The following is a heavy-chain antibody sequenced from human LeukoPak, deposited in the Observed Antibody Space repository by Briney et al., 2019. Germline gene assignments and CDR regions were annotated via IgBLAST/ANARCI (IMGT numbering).Heavy chain of an antibody. V-gene: IGHV1-3*01. CDR3: ARDGNGSLYFDY. CDR1: GYTFTSYA. J-gene: IGHJ4*02. Sequence: GASVKVSCKASGYTFTSYAMHWVRQAPGQRLEWMGWINAGNGNTKYSQKFQGRVTITRDTSASTAYMELSSLRSEDTAVYYCARDGNGSLYFDYWGQGTLVTVSS. CDR2: INAGNGNT. D-gene: IGHD1-26*01.